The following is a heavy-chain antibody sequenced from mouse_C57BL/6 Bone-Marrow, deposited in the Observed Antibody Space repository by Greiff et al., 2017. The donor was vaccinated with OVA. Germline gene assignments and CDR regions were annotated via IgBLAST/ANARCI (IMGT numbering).Heavy chain of an antibody. CDR3: ARLDSSGHGAY. J-gene: IGHJ3*01. V-gene: IGHV2-6*01. Sequence: VQLVESGPGLVAPSQSLSITCTVSGFSLTSYGVDWVRQSPGKGLEWLGVIWGVGSTNYNSALKSRLSISKDNSKSQVFLKMNSLQTDDTAMYYCARLDSSGHGAYWGQGTLVTVSA. D-gene: IGHD3-2*02. CDR2: IWGVGST. CDR1: GFSLTSYG.